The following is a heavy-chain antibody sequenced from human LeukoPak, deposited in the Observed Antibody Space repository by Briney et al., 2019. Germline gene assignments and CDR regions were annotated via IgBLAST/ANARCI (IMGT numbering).Heavy chain of an antibody. J-gene: IGHJ6*03. Sequence: GGSLRLSCAASGFTFDDYAMHWVRQAPGKGLEWVSGISWNSGSIGYADSVKGRFTISRDNSKNTLYLQMNSLRAEDTAVYYCARDPHSRYYYYYYMDVWGKGTAVTVSS. CDR1: GFTFDDYA. CDR3: ARDPHSRYYYYYYMDV. CDR2: ISWNSGSI. V-gene: IGHV3-9*01.